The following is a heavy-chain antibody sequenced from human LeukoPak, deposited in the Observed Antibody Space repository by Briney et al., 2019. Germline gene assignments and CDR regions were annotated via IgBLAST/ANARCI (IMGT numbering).Heavy chain of an antibody. D-gene: IGHD2-2*01. CDR2: ISGSGVST. CDR1: GLTLTNYV. J-gene: IGHJ6*03. Sequence: GGSLRLSCAASGLTLTNYVMTWVRQAPGKGLQWVSTISGSGVSTYYADSVKGRFTISRDNSGSTLYLQMYSLRAEDTAVYYCAKAPPGYPHFMDVWGKGTTVTVSS. V-gene: IGHV3-23*01. CDR3: AKAPPGYPHFMDV.